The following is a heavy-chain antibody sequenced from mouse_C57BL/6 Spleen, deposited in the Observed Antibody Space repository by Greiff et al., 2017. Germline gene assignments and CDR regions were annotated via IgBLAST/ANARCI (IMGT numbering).Heavy chain of an antibody. V-gene: IGHV1-19*01. CDR3: ARIQDYAMDY. J-gene: IGHJ4*01. CDR1: GYTFTDYY. Sequence: VHVKQSGPVLVKPGASVKMSCKASGYTFTDYYMNWVKQSHGKSLEWIGVINPYNGGTSYNQKFKGKATLTVDKSSSTAYMELNSLTSEDSAVYYCARIQDYAMDYWGQGTSVTVSS. CDR2: INPYNGGT.